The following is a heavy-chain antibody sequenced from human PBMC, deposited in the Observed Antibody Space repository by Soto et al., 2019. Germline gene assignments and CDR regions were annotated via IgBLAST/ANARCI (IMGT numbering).Heavy chain of an antibody. J-gene: IGHJ4*02. CDR3: ARDKSPLGQTFDY. CDR2: ISYDGSNK. CDR1: GFTFSSYA. Sequence: GGSLRLSCAASGFTFSSYAMHWVRQAPGKGLEWVAVISYDGSNKYYADSVKGRFTISRDNSKNTLYLQMNSLRAEDTAVYYCARDKSPLGQTFDYWGQGTLVTVSS. D-gene: IGHD3-16*01. V-gene: IGHV3-30-3*01.